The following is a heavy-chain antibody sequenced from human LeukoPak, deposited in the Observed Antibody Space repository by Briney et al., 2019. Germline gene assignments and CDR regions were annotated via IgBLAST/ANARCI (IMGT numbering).Heavy chain of an antibody. CDR3: ARYCSGNSCYSFYYYGMDV. D-gene: IGHD2-15*01. CDR1: GFTFTSYD. J-gene: IGHJ6*02. V-gene: IGHV3-21*01. CDR2: ISTTGDYI. Sequence: GGSLRLSCAASGFTFTSYDMNWVRQAPGKGLEWVSSISTTGDYIYYADSVKGRFTISRDKAKKSLFLQMNSLRAEDTAVYYCARYCSGNSCYSFYYYGMDVWGQGTTVTVSS.